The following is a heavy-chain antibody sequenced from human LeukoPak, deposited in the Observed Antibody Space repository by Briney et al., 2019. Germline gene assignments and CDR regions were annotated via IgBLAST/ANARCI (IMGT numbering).Heavy chain of an antibody. CDR1: GFTFSSYG. CDR3: AKDWGYDSSGRLNY. D-gene: IGHD3-22*01. CDR2: IWYGGSNK. J-gene: IGHJ4*02. Sequence: GRSLRLSCAASGFTFSSYGMHWVRQAPGRGLEWVAVIWYGGSNKYYADSVKGRFTISRDNSKNTLYLQMNSLRAEDTAVYYCAKDWGYDSSGRLNYWGQGTLVTVSS. V-gene: IGHV3-33*06.